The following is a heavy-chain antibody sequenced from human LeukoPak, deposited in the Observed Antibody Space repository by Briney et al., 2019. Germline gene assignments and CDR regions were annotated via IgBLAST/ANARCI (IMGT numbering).Heavy chain of an antibody. Sequence: GGSLRLSCAASGFTFDDYAMHWVRQAPGKGLEWVSAISGSGGSTYYADSVKGRFTISRDNSKNTLYLQMNSLRAEDTAVYYCAKWGRRVTGTTGEIDYWGQGTLVTVSS. V-gene: IGHV3-23*01. CDR3: AKWGRRVTGTTGEIDY. CDR1: GFTFDDYA. CDR2: ISGSGGST. D-gene: IGHD1-20*01. J-gene: IGHJ4*02.